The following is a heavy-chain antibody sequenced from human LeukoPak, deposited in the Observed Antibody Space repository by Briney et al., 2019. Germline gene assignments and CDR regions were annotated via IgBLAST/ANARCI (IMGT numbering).Heavy chain of an antibody. CDR3: AREAGGYSYGYYFDY. D-gene: IGHD5-18*01. J-gene: IGHJ4*02. V-gene: IGHV1-18*01. Sequence: ASVKVSCTASGYTFTSYGISWVRQAPGQGLEWMGWISAYNGNTNYAQKFQGRVTMTRDTSTSTVYMELSSLRSEDTAVYYCAREAGGYSYGYYFDYWGQGTLVTVSS. CDR2: ISAYNGNT. CDR1: GYTFTSYG.